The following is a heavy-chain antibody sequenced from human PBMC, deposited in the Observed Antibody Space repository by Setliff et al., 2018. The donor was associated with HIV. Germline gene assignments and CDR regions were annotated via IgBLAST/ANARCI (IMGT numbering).Heavy chain of an antibody. CDR3: VRDWARREIGRPPDY. D-gene: IGHD7-27*01. J-gene: IGHJ4*02. CDR1: GFRFSDYA. V-gene: IGHV3-30*03. Sequence: PGESLKISCAASGFRFSDYAVHWVRQARGKGPEWLAVISYNGWNNYYSGSAKGRFTISRDNSKNMACLQMNSLTVRDTAVYYCVRDWARREIGRPPDYWGRGTLVTVSS. CDR2: ISYNGWNN.